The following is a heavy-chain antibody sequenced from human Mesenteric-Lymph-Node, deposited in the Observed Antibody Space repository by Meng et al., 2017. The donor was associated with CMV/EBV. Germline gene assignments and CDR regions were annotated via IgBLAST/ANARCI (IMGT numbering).Heavy chain of an antibody. CDR2: IIPILGIA. CDR3: ARVTGEEAFDI. Sequence: SVKVSCKASGYTFTDYYIHWVRQAPGQGLEWMGGIIPILGIANYAQKFQGRVTITADKSTSTAYMELSSLRSEDTAVYYCARVTGEEAFDIWGQGTMVTVSS. CDR1: GYTFTDYY. J-gene: IGHJ3*02. V-gene: IGHV1-69*10. D-gene: IGHD1-14*01.